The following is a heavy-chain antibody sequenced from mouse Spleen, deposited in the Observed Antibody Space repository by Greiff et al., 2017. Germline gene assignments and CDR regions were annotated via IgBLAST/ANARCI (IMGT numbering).Heavy chain of an antibody. V-gene: IGHV5-6-5*01. J-gene: IGHJ2*01. D-gene: IGHD2-1*01. CDR3: ARDYGNSFDY. CDR1: GFTFSSYA. Sequence: EVKLVESGGGLVKPGGSLKLSCAASGFTFSSYAMSWVRQTPEKRLEWVATISSGGSTYYPDSVKGRFTISRDNARNILYLQMSSLRSEDTAMYYCARDYGNSFDYWGQGTTLTVSS. CDR2: ISSGGST.